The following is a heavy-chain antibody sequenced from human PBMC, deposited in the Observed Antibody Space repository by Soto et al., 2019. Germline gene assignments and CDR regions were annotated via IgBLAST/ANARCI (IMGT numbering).Heavy chain of an antibody. CDR1: RGSISRYY. Sequence: SETLSLTCTVSRGSISRYYFSWIRQPPGKGLEWIGYLYYSGSSTYNPSLKSRVTISVDTSKNQFSLKPSSVTAADTAVYYCARRIVATETFAYWGQGTLVTVSS. CDR3: ARRIVATETFAY. J-gene: IGHJ4*02. V-gene: IGHV4-59*01. D-gene: IGHD5-12*01. CDR2: LYYSGSS.